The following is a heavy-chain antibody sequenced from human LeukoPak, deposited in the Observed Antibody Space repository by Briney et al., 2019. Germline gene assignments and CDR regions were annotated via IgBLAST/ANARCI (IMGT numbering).Heavy chain of an antibody. D-gene: IGHD5-12*01. V-gene: IGHV3-53*01. CDR3: ARGRGASDF. Sequence: GGSVRLFHGVCGLNESSQYVRGARQAPGKGLAWVSVIYSGGTTYYAASVKGRFTISRDNSKNTLYLQMNSLRAEDTAVYYCARGRGASDFWGQGTLVTVSS. J-gene: IGHJ4*02. CDR2: IYSGGTT. CDR1: GLNESSQY.